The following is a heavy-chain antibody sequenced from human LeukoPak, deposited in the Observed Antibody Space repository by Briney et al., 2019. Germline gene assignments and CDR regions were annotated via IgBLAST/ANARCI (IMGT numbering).Heavy chain of an antibody. Sequence: PGGSLRLSCAASGFTFTSYVINWVRQAPGKGLEWVSGISGSGSTTYFADSVRGRFTISRDNSKNTLYLQMNSLRAEDTAVYYCAKDSATVTPYYFDYWGQGTLVTVSS. CDR1: GFTFTSYV. J-gene: IGHJ4*02. D-gene: IGHD4-17*01. CDR3: AKDSATVTPYYFDY. V-gene: IGHV3-23*01. CDR2: ISGSGSTT.